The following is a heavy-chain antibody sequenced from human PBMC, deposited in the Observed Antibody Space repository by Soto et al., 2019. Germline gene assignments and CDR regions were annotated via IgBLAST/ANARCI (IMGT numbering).Heavy chain of an antibody. J-gene: IGHJ5*02. CDR1: GGTFSSYA. CDR2: IIPIFGTA. D-gene: IGHD2-15*01. V-gene: IGHV1-69*06. CDR3: ARGYCSGGSCYSDWFDP. Sequence: QVQLVQSGAEVKKPGSSVKVSRKASGGTFSSYAISWVRQAPGQGLEWMGGIIPIFGTANYAQKFQGRVTITADKSTSTAYMELSSLRSEDTAVYYCARGYCSGGSCYSDWFDPWGQGTLVTVSS.